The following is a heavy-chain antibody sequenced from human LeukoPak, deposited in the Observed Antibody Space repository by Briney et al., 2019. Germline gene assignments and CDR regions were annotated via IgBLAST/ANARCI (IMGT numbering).Heavy chain of an antibody. D-gene: IGHD3-22*01. J-gene: IGHJ4*02. CDR1: GFTFTNYW. CDR2: ISYDGSNK. CDR3: ARDQFGDYYDSSGPDY. V-gene: IGHV3-30-3*01. Sequence: GGSLRLSCAASGFTFTNYWMSWVRQAPGKGLEWVAVISYDGSNKYYADSVKGRFTISRDNSKNTLYLQMNSLRAEDTAVYYCARDQFGDYYDSSGPDYWGQGTLVTVSS.